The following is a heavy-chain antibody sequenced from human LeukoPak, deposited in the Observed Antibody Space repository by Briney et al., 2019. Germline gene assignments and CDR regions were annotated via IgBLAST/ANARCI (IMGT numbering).Heavy chain of an antibody. CDR1: GYTFTGYY. CDR3: ARNLWFGESSDAFDM. J-gene: IGHJ3*02. Sequence: ASVKVSCKASGYTFTGYYMHWVRQAPGQGLEWMGWINPKSGGTNYAQKFQGRVTMTRDTSISTAYMDMSSLRSDNTAVYYCARNLWFGESSDAFDMWGQGTMVTVSS. CDR2: INPKSGGT. D-gene: IGHD3-10*01. V-gene: IGHV1-2*02.